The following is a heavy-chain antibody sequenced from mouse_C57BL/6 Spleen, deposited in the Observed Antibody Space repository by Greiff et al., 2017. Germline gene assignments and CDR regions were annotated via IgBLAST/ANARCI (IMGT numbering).Heavy chain of an antibody. V-gene: IGHV1-69*01. CDR2: IDPSDSYT. D-gene: IGHD1-1*01. CDR1: GYTFTSYW. Sequence: QVQLQQPGAELVMPGASVKLSCKASGYTFTSYWMHWVKQRPGQGLEWIGEIDPSDSYTNYNQKFKGKSTLTVDKSSSTAYMQLSSLTSEDSAVYYCARAYGSSYVFDYWGQGTTLTVSS. J-gene: IGHJ2*01. CDR3: ARAYGSSYVFDY.